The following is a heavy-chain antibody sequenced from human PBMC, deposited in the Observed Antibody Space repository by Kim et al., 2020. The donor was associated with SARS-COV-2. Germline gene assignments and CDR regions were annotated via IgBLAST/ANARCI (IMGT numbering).Heavy chain of an antibody. CDR3: TTVARAAAYYYYGMDV. V-gene: IGHV3-15*01. J-gene: IGHJ6*02. CDR1: GFTFSNAW. CDR2: IKSKTDGGTT. D-gene: IGHD2-2*01. Sequence: GGSLRLSCAASGFTFSNAWMSWVRQAPGKGLEWVGRIKSKTDGGTTDYAAPVKGRFTISRDDSKNTLYLQMNSLKTEDTAVYYCTTVARAAAYYYYGMDVWGQGTTVTVSS.